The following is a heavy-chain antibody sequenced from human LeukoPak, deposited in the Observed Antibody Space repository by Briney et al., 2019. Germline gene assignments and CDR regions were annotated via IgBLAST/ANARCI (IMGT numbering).Heavy chain of an antibody. Sequence: SETLSLTCAVYGGPFSGYYWSWIRQPPGKGLEWLGEINHSGSTNYNPSLKSRVTISVDTSKNQFSLKLSSVTAADTVVYYCARAHSSGYYYAYFDYWGQGTLVTVSS. CDR3: ARAHSSGYYYAYFDY. J-gene: IGHJ4*02. CDR1: GGPFSGYY. D-gene: IGHD3-22*01. CDR2: INHSGST. V-gene: IGHV4-34*01.